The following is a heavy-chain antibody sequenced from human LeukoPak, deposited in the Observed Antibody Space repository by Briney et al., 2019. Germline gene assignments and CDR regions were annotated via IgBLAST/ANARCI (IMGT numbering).Heavy chain of an antibody. CDR2: IYYSRSI. D-gene: IGHD2-2*01. CDR1: GTSISSGDYY. CDR3: AVLAAANDAFDI. Sequence: SETLSLTGTVSGTSISSGDYYWSSIRQPPGKGLECIVYIYYSRSIYYNPSLKTRVTISVDTSKTQFSLKLSSVTAADTAVYYCAVLAAANDAFDIWGQGTMVPVSS. V-gene: IGHV4-30-4*01. J-gene: IGHJ3*02.